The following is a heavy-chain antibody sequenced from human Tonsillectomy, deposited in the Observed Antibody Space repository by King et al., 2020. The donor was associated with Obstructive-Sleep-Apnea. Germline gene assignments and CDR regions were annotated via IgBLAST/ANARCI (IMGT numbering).Heavy chain of an antibody. J-gene: IGHJ4*02. Sequence: VQLVESGGGLVQPGGSLRLSCAASGFTLSRYWMHWVRRAPGKGLVWVSGIKSDGISTSYAASVKGRFTISRDNAKNTLYLQMNSLRAEDTAVYYCARELYGDYGVDYWGQGILVIVSS. CDR1: GFTLSRYW. CDR2: IKSDGIST. D-gene: IGHD4-17*01. CDR3: ARELYGDYGVDY. V-gene: IGHV3-74*01.